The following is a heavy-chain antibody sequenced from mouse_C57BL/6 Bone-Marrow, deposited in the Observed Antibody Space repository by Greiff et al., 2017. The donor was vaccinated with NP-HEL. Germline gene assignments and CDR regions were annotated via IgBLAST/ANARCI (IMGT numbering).Heavy chain of an antibody. J-gene: IGHJ3*01. CDR2: IHPNSGST. CDR3: ARAQARQLRRWFAY. CDR1: GYTFTSYW. Sequence: QVQLQQPGAELVKPGASVKLSCKASGYTFTSYWMHWVKQRPGQGLEWIGMIHPNSGSTNYNEKFKSKATLTVDKSSSTAYMQLRSLTSEDSAVYYCARAQARQLRRWFAYWGQGTLVTVSA. V-gene: IGHV1-64*01. D-gene: IGHD3-2*02.